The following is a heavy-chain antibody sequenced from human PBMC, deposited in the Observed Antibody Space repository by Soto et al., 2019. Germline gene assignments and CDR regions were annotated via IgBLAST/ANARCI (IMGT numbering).Heavy chain of an antibody. Sequence: PGGSLRLSCAASGLTVSSSYMSWVRQAPGKGLQWVSVIYSAGSTYYANSVKGRFTISRDISTNMVYLQMSSLTDEDTAVYYCAKGRLTSVSYNWFDPWGQGTLVTVSS. J-gene: IGHJ5*02. CDR1: GLTVSSSY. CDR2: IYSAGST. CDR3: AKGRLTSVSYNWFDP. V-gene: IGHV3-53*01. D-gene: IGHD1-1*01.